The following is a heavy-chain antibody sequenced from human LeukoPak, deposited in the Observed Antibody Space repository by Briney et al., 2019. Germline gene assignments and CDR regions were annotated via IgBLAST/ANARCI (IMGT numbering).Heavy chain of an antibody. J-gene: IGHJ4*02. D-gene: IGHD2-15*01. CDR2: INSDGSST. Sequence: PGGSLRLSCAASGFTFSSYWMHWVRQAPGRGLVWVSRINSDGSSTSYADSVKGRFTISRDNAKNTLYLQMNSLRAEDTAVYYCARAGYCSGGSCYYHSLVYWGQGTLVTVSS. CDR1: GFTFSSYW. CDR3: ARAGYCSGGSCYYHSLVY. V-gene: IGHV3-74*01.